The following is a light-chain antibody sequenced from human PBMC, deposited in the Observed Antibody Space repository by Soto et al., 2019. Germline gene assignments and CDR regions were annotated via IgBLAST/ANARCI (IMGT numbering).Light chain of an antibody. Sequence: DIQMTQSPSTLSASVGDRVTITCRASQNINNWLAWYQQKPGKAPKVLIYKVSNLESGVPSRFSGSGSGTEFTLTISSLQPDDFATYYCQQYNTYSWTFGQGTKVESK. CDR2: KVS. V-gene: IGKV1-5*03. CDR3: QQYNTYSWT. CDR1: QNINNW. J-gene: IGKJ1*01.